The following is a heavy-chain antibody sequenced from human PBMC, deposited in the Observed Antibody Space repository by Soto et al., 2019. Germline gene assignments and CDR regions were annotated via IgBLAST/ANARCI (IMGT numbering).Heavy chain of an antibody. J-gene: IGHJ3*02. CDR3: ARHTLHEELLYWGMCAFDI. CDR2: IYYSGST. D-gene: IGHD1-26*01. V-gene: IGHV4-59*08. CDR1: GFTFSDYY. Sequence: QVQLVESGGGLVKPGGSLRLSCAASGFTFSDYYMSWIRQAPGKGLEWIGYIYYSGSTYYNPSLKSRVTISVDTSKNQFSLKLSSVTAADTAVYYCARHTLHEELLYWGMCAFDIWGQGTMVTVSS.